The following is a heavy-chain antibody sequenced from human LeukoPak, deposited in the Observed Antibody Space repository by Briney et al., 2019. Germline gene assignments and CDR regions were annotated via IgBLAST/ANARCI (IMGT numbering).Heavy chain of an antibody. V-gene: IGHV3-23*01. D-gene: IGHD1-26*01. CDR3: ARAGSGRSPDWFDP. J-gene: IGHJ5*02. CDR1: GFTFSSHG. Sequence: GGSLRLSCAASGFTFSSHGMSWVRQAPGKGLEWVSAISGSGGSTYYADSVKGRFTISRDNAKNSLYLQMNSLRAEDTAVYYCARAGSGRSPDWFDPWGQGTLVTVSS. CDR2: ISGSGGST.